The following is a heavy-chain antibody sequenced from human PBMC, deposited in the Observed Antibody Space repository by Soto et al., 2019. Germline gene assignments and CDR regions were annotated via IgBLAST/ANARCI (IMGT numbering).Heavy chain of an antibody. Sequence: QVQLVQSGAEVKKPGSSVKVSCKASGGTFSSYAISWVRQAPGQGLEWRGGIIPIFGTANYAQKFQGRVTITADESTSTAYMELSSLRSEDTAVYYCASHGRQLVDYYYGMDVWGQGTTVTVSS. CDR1: GGTFSSYA. V-gene: IGHV1-69*12. CDR3: ASHGRQLVDYYYGMDV. J-gene: IGHJ6*02. CDR2: IIPIFGTA. D-gene: IGHD6-6*01.